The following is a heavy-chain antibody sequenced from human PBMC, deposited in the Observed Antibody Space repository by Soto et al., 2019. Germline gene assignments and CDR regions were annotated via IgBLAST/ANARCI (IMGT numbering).Heavy chain of an antibody. CDR1: GFTFSSYG. Sequence: GGSLRLSCAASGFTFSSYGMNWVRQSPGKGLEWVAVISYDENNKYYADSVKGRFTISRDNSKNTLYLQMNSLRAEDTAVYYCAKVLTGDLDYWGQGTLVTVSS. CDR3: AKVLTGDLDY. J-gene: IGHJ4*02. CDR2: ISYDENNK. D-gene: IGHD7-27*01. V-gene: IGHV3-30*18.